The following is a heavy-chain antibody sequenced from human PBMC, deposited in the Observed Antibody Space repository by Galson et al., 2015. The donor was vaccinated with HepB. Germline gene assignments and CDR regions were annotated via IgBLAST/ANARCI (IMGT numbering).Heavy chain of an antibody. CDR2: IYYSGST. D-gene: IGHD3-3*01. CDR1: GGSISSSSYY. V-gene: IGHV4-39*01. Sequence: ETLSLTCTVSGGSISSSSYYWGWIRQPPGKGLEWIGSIYYSGSTYYNPSLKSRVTISVDTSKNQFSLKLSSVTAADTAVYYCARQRFLEWFLDAFDIWGQGTMVTVSS. J-gene: IGHJ3*02. CDR3: ARQRFLEWFLDAFDI.